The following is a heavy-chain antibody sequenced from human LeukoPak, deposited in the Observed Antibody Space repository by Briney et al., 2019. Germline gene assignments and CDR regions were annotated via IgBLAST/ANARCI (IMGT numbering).Heavy chain of an antibody. CDR2: IKPSGGSA. J-gene: IGHJ6*03. CDR1: GYTFTSYY. D-gene: IGHD3-10*01. Sequence: ASVKVSCKASGYTFTSYYMHWVRQAPGQGLEWMGIIKPSGGSASYAQKFQGRVTMTRDMSTSTVYMELSSLRSEDTAVYYCARGYGSGPSGYYYYYYMDVWGKGTTVTVSS. V-gene: IGHV1-46*01. CDR3: ARGYGSGPSGYYYYYYMDV.